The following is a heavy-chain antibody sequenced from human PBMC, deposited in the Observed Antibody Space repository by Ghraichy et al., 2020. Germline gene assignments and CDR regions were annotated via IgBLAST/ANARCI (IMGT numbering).Heavy chain of an antibody. J-gene: IGHJ4*02. CDR3: ARGRVGPSEALDY. V-gene: IGHV4-34*01. CDR2: INHSGST. D-gene: IGHD6-6*01. CDR1: GGSFSGYY. Sequence: SETLSLTCAVYGGSFSGYYWSWIRQPPGKGLEWIGEINHSGSTNYNPSLKSRVTISVDTSKNQFSLKLSSVTAADTAVYYCARGRVGPSEALDYWGQGTLVTVSS.